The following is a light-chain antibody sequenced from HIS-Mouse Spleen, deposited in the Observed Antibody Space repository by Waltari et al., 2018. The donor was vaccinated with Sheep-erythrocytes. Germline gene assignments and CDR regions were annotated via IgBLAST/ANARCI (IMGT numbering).Light chain of an antibody. J-gene: IGLJ2*01. CDR2: KES. CDR1: ALPKQY. Sequence: SYELTQPPSVSVSPGQTARITCSGDALPKQYAYWYQQKPGQAPGLGMYKESERPSGLPGRCSGSSSGTTVTLTISGVQAEDEADYYCQSADSSGTYPVFGGGTKLTVL. CDR3: QSADSSGTYPV. V-gene: IGLV3-25*03.